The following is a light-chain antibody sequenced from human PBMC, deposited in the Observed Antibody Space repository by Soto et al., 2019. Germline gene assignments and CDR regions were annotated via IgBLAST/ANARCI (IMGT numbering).Light chain of an antibody. CDR1: QSVSSSY. J-gene: IGKJ2*01. CDR2: GTS. Sequence: EIVLTQSPGTLSLSPGERATLSCRASQSVSSSYLAWYQQKPGQAPRLLIYGTSSRATGIPDRFSGSGSGTDFTLTISRLALQDFVAYFCEQYGSSFPYTFGHGTKLEIK. V-gene: IGKV3-20*01. CDR3: EQYGSSFPYT.